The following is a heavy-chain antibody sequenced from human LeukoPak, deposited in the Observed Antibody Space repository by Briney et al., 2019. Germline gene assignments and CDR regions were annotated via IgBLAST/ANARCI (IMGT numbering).Heavy chain of an antibody. CDR3: ARSGGHYDYVWGTLDY. CDR1: QYNFTSYY. V-gene: IGHV1-69*13. J-gene: IGHJ4*02. CDR2: IIPIFGTA. D-gene: IGHD3-16*01. Sequence: SVKVSCKASQYNFTSYYIHWVRQAPGQGLEWMGGIIPIFGTANYAQKFQGRVTITADESTSTAYMELSSLRSEDTAVYYCARSGGHYDYVWGTLDYWGQGTLVTVSS.